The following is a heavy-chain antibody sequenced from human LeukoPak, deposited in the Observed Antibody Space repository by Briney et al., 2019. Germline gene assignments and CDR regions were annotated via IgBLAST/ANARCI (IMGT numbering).Heavy chain of an antibody. CDR3: AKGNRQWLNLNWFDP. D-gene: IGHD6-19*01. J-gene: IGHJ5*02. Sequence: GGSLRLSCAASGFTFDDYAMHWVRQAPGKGLEWVSGISWNSGSIGYADSVKGRFTISRDNAKNSLNLQMNSLRAEDMALYYCAKGNRQWLNLNWFDPWGQGTLVTVSS. CDR1: GFTFDDYA. V-gene: IGHV3-9*03. CDR2: ISWNSGSI.